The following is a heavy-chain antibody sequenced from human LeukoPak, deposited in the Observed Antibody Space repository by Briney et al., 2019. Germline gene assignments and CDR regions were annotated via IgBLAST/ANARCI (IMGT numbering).Heavy chain of an antibody. V-gene: IGHV3-7*03. Sequence: AGSPRLSCVVSGFTLSSRWMMWVRQAPGEGLEWMTNINRDGSEKNYVDSVKGRFTITRDNAENSLYLQMNSLKVEDSAIYYCATYDSWSGYNIAYWGQGTLVTVSS. CDR3: ATYDSWSGYNIAY. J-gene: IGHJ4*02. CDR1: GFTLSSRW. D-gene: IGHD3-3*01. CDR2: INRDGSEK.